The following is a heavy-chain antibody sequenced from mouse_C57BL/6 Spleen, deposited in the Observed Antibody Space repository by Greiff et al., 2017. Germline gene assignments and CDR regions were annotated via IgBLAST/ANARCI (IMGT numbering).Heavy chain of an antibody. V-gene: IGHV1-59*01. CDR1: GYTFTSYW. D-gene: IGHD3-3*01. CDR2: IDPSDSYT. CDR3: ARGGQLPNY. Sequence: VQLQQPGAELVRPGTSVKLSCKASGYTFTSYWMHWVKQRPGQGLEWIGVIDPSDSYTNYHQKFKGKATLTVHTSSSTAYMQLSSLTSEDSAVYYCARGGQLPNYWGQGTTLTVSS. J-gene: IGHJ2*01.